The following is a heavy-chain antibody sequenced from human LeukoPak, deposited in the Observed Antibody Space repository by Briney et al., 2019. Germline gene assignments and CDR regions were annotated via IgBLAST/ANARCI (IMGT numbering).Heavy chain of an antibody. CDR2: INTNTGDP. Sequence: ASVKVSCKASGYIFTTYPMHWVRQAPGQGLEWMGWINTNTGDPTYAQGFTGRFVFSLDTSVSTAYLQISSLKAEDTAVYYCAIKRPLEYCGQGTLVPVSS. J-gene: IGHJ4*02. CDR1: GYIFTTYP. D-gene: IGHD6-6*01. CDR3: AIKRPLEY. V-gene: IGHV7-4-1*02.